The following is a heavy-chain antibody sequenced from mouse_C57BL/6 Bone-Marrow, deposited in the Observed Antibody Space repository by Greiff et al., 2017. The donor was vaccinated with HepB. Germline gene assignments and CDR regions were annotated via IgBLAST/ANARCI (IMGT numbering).Heavy chain of an antibody. V-gene: IGHV5-4*01. CDR2: ISDGGSYT. D-gene: IGHD1-1*01. CDR3: ARDRDYYGSSPSYYFDY. Sequence: EVHLVESGGGLVKPGGSLKLSCAASGFTFSSYAMSWVRQTPEKRLEWVATISDGGSYTYYPDNVKGRFTISRDNAKNNLYLQMSHLKSEDTAMYYCARDRDYYGSSPSYYFDYWGQGTTLTVSS. CDR1: GFTFSSYA. J-gene: IGHJ2*01.